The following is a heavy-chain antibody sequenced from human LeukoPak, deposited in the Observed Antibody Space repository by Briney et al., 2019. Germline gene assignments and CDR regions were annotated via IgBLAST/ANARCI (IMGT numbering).Heavy chain of an antibody. Sequence: PGGSLRLSCAASGFTFSSHAMSWVRQAPGKGLEWVSAISGRGAGTFYADSVKGRFTISRDISKNALYLQMNSLRAEDTAVYYCASVEWLYDGAHWGQGTLVTVSS. V-gene: IGHV3-23*01. CDR1: GFTFSSHA. CDR2: ISGRGAGT. D-gene: IGHD3-3*01. CDR3: ASVEWLYDGAH. J-gene: IGHJ4*02.